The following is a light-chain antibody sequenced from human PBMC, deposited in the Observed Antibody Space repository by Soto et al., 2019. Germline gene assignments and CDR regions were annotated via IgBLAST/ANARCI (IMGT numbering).Light chain of an antibody. Sequence: QSALPQPASVAGSPGQWITFSCTGTSSDIGGYNYVSWYQQHPGKDPKLWISEVSNRPSGVSDRFSGATSGNTASLTISGLQAEDEAEYYCTSYTSRSTNYVFGTGTKLTVL. CDR2: EVS. V-gene: IGLV2-14*01. CDR3: TSYTSRSTNYV. J-gene: IGLJ1*01. CDR1: SSDIGGYNY.